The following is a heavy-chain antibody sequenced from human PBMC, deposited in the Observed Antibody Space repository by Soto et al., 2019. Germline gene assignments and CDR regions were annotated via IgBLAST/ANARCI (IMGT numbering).Heavy chain of an antibody. CDR3: AKDLDRLETWNRYYFDH. Sequence: GGSLRLSCAASGFTFSSYAMSWVRQAPGKGLEWVSTITGSGGSTYYADSVKGRFTISRDNSKNTLYLQMNSLRAEDTAIYYCAKDLDRLETWNRYYFDHWGQGTLVTVSS. D-gene: IGHD1-1*01. V-gene: IGHV3-23*01. J-gene: IGHJ4*02. CDR2: ITGSGGST. CDR1: GFTFSSYA.